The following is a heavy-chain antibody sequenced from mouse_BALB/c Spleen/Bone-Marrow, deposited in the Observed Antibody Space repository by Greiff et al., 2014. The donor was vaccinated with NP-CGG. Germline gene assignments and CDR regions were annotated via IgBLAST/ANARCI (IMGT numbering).Heavy chain of an antibody. CDR3: ARSEDYDWAMDY. D-gene: IGHD2-4*01. Sequence: QVQLQQSGAELVKPGAPVKLSCKASGYIFTSYWMNWVKQRPGRGLEWIGRIDPSDSETHYNQKFKDKATMTVDKSSSTAYIQLSSLTSEDSAVYYCARSEDYDWAMDYWGQGTSVTVSS. CDR2: IDPSDSET. V-gene: IGHV1-69*02. CDR1: GYIFTSYW. J-gene: IGHJ4*01.